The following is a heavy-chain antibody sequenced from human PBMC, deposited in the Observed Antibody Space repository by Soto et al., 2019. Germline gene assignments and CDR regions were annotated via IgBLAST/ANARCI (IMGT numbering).Heavy chain of an antibody. J-gene: IGHJ6*02. D-gene: IGHD3-9*01. CDR1: GFTFSSYS. V-gene: IGHV3-21*01. Sequence: GGSLRLSCAASGFTFSSYSMNWVRQAPGKGLEWVSSISSSSSYIYYADSVKGRFTISRDNAKNSLYLQMNSLRAEDTAVYYCARDQGLRYFDWSKDYYYYGMYVWGQGTTGTVS. CDR3: ARDQGLRYFDWSKDYYYYGMYV. CDR2: ISSSSSYI.